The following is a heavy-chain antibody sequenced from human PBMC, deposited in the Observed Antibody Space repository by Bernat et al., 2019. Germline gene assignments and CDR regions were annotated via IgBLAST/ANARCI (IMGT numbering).Heavy chain of an antibody. V-gene: IGHV6-1*01. CDR3: ARGRRHYYGMDV. J-gene: IGHJ6*02. Sequence: QVQLQQSGPGLVKTSQTLSLTCVISGDSVSSNSAAWNWIRQSPSRGLEWLGRTYYTSKWDNDYAVSVKSRITINPDRSKNQFSLQLNSVTTEDTAVYYCARGRRHYYGMDVWGQGTTVTVSS. CDR1: GDSVSSNSAA. CDR2: TYYTSKWDN.